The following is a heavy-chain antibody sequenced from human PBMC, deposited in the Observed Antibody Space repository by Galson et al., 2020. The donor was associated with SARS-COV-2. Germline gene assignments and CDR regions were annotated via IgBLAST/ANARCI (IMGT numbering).Heavy chain of an antibody. D-gene: IGHD3-16*01. Sequence: ETSETLSLTCTVSGGSISSYYWSWIRQSPGKGLEWIGNIYNRGNTNYNPSLKSRVTMSVETSKNQFSLKLNSLTAADTAVYYCARHHGCLGKLATSSFDYWGQGTLVTVSS. CDR3: ARHHGCLGKLATSSFDY. CDR1: GGSISSYY. CDR2: IYNRGNT. V-gene: IGHV4-59*08. J-gene: IGHJ4*02.